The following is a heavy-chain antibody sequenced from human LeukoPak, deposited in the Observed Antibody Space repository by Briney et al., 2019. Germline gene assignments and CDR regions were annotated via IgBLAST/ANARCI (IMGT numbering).Heavy chain of an antibody. CDR3: ARGRRLLNYFDY. CDR2: INHSGST. D-gene: IGHD6-25*01. J-gene: IGHJ4*02. V-gene: IGHV4-34*01. CDR1: GGSFSGYY. Sequence: SETLSLTCAVYGGSFSGYYWSWIRQPPGKGLEWIGEINHSGSTNYNPSPKSRVTISVDTSKNQFSLKLSSVTAADTAVYYCARGRRLLNYFDYWGQGTLVTVSS.